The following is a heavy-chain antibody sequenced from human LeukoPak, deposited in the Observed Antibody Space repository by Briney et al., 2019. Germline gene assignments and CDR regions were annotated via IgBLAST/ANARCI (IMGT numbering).Heavy chain of an antibody. Sequence: PSETLSLTCTVSGGSIGSYYWSWIRQPAGKGLEWIGRIYTSGSTNYNPSLKSRVTISVDKSKNQFSLKLSSVTAADTAVYYCAREFGAYYYDSSAPEGYYYYYMDVWGKGTTVTVSS. J-gene: IGHJ6*03. V-gene: IGHV4-4*07. CDR1: GGSIGSYY. D-gene: IGHD3-22*01. CDR2: IYTSGST. CDR3: AREFGAYYYDSSAPEGYYYYYMDV.